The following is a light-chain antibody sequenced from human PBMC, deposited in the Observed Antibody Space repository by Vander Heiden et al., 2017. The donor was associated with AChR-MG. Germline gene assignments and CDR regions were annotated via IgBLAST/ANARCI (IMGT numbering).Light chain of an antibody. J-gene: IGKJ5*01. Sequence: EIVMTQSPATLSVSPGERATLSCRASQSLSNNLAWYQQKPGQAPGLLISGASTRATGIPARFSGSGSGTEFTLTISSLQSEDFAVYYCQQYNDWPITFGLGTRLEIK. CDR3: QQYNDWPIT. V-gene: IGKV3-15*01. CDR2: GAS. CDR1: QSLSNN.